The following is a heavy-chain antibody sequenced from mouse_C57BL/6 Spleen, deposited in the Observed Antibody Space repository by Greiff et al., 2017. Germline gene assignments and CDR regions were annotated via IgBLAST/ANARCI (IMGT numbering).Heavy chain of an antibody. J-gene: IGHJ3*01. Sequence: VKLMESGAELVRPGASVTLSCKASGYTFTDYEMHWVKQTPVHGLEWIGAIDPETGGTAYNQKFKGKAILTADKSSSTAYMELRSLTSEDSAVXYCTTPYYGSTWFAYWGQGTLVTVSA. D-gene: IGHD1-1*01. V-gene: IGHV1-15*01. CDR3: TTPYYGSTWFAY. CDR1: GYTFTDYE. CDR2: IDPETGGT.